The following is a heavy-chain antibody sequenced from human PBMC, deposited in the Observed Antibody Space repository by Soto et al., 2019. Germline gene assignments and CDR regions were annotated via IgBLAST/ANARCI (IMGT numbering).Heavy chain of an antibody. CDR3: ARAGSRYSSGRTPRPYYFDY. Sequence: PSETLSLTCAVYGGSFSGYYWSWIRQPPGKGLEWIGEINHSGSTNYNPSLKSRVTISVDTSKDQFSLKLSSVTAADTAVYYCARAGSRYSSGRTPRPYYFDYWGQGTLVTVSS. D-gene: IGHD6-19*01. CDR1: GGSFSGYY. CDR2: INHSGST. J-gene: IGHJ4*02. V-gene: IGHV4-34*01.